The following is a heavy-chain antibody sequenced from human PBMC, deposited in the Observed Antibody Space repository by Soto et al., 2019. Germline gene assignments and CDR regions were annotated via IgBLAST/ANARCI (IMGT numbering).Heavy chain of an antibody. CDR2: IYYSGTT. Sequence: SETLSLTCAVSGVSISSGGYYWSWIRQHPGKGLDWIGYIYYSGTTYYNPSLKSRVTISVDMSKNQFSLKLSSVTGADTAIYYCARTGYSDYDFGYWGQGALVTVSS. D-gene: IGHD5-12*01. V-gene: IGHV4-31*11. CDR1: GVSISSGGYY. J-gene: IGHJ4*02. CDR3: ARTGYSDYDFGY.